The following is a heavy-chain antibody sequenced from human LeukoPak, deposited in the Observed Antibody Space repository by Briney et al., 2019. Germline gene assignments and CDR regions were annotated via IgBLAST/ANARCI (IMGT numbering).Heavy chain of an antibody. V-gene: IGHV3-21*01. Sequence: GGSLRLSCAASGFTFSSYSMNWVRQAPGKGLEWVSSISSSSSYIYYADSVKGRFTISRDNPKNLLFLQISSLRVEDTAVYYCARETPRRGETRDGYRWGQGTVVTVSS. CDR1: GFTFSSYS. J-gene: IGHJ4*02. CDR2: ISSSSSYI. CDR3: ARETPRRGETRDGYR. D-gene: IGHD5-24*01.